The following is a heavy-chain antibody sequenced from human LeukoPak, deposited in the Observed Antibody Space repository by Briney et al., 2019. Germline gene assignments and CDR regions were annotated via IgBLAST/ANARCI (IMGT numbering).Heavy chain of an antibody. CDR1: GGSISSSSYY. D-gene: IGHD5-24*01. CDR2: IHYSGST. Sequence: SGTLSLTCTVSGGSISSSSYYWGWIRQPPGKGLEWIGSIHYSGSTYYNSSLKSRASISVDTSKNQFSLKLNSVTAADTAVYYCAREDLEMATTWYFDYWGQGTLVTVSS. V-gene: IGHV4-39*07. CDR3: AREDLEMATTWYFDY. J-gene: IGHJ4*02.